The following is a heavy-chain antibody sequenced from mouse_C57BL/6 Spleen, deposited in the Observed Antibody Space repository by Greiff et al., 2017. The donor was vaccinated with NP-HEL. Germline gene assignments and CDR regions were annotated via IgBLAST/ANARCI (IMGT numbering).Heavy chain of an antibody. Sequence: EVKVVESGGGLVKPGGSLKLSCAASGFTFSSYAMSWVRQTPEKRLEWVATISDGGSYTYYPDNVKGRFTISRDNAKNNLYLQMSHLKSEDTAMYYCARDQEDYYSNQNAMDYWGQGTSVTVSS. CDR3: ARDQEDYYSNQNAMDY. J-gene: IGHJ4*01. V-gene: IGHV5-4*01. CDR1: GFTFSSYA. D-gene: IGHD2-5*01. CDR2: ISDGGSYT.